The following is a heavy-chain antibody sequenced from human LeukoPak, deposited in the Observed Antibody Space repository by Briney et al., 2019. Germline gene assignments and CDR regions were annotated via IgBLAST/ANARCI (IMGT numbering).Heavy chain of an antibody. D-gene: IGHD6-19*01. CDR2: IYSGGST. Sequence: GGSLRLSCAASGFTFSSYNMNWVRQAPGKGLEWVSVIYSGGSTYYADSVKGRFTISRDNSKNTLYLQMNSLRAEDTAVYYCARQHAYSSGWYVYYFDYWGQGTLVTVSS. CDR3: ARQHAYSSGWYVYYFDY. CDR1: GFTFSSYN. J-gene: IGHJ4*02. V-gene: IGHV3-66*04.